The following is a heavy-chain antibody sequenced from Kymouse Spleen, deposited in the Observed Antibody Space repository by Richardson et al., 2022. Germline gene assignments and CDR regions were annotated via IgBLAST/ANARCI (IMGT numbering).Heavy chain of an antibody. J-gene: IGHJ4*02. CDR3: ARQLRGYSGYDSDY. Sequence: QLQLQESGPGLVKPSETLSLTCTVSGGSISSSSYYWGWIRQPPGKGLEWIGSIYYSGSTYYNPSLKSRVTISVDTSKNQFSLKLSSVTAADTAVYYCARQLRGYSGYDSDYWGQGTLVTVSS. CDR1: GGSISSSSYY. D-gene: IGHD5-12*01. V-gene: IGHV4-39*01. CDR2: IYYSGST.